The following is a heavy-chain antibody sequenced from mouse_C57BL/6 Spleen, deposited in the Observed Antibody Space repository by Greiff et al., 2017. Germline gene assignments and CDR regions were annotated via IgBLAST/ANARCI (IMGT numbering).Heavy chain of an antibody. Sequence: VPLQQSGPELVKPGASVKMSCKASGYTFTSYVMHWVKQKPGQGLEWIGYIYPYNDGTKYNEKFKGKATLTSDKSSSTAYMELSSLTSEDSAVYYCARWPEYYAMDYWGQGTSVTVSS. CDR1: GYTFTSYV. V-gene: IGHV1-14*01. J-gene: IGHJ4*01. CDR3: ARWPEYYAMDY. CDR2: IYPYNDGT.